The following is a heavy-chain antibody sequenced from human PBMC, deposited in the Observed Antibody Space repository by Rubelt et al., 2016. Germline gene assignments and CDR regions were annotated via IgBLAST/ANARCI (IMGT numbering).Heavy chain of an antibody. CDR3: ARVGDTGYYYYYGMDV. D-gene: IGHD3-16*01. V-gene: IGHV4-59*01. J-gene: IGHJ6*02. Sequence: QVQLQESGPGLVKPSETLSLTCTVSGGSIDSYYCSWIRQSPGKGLEWIGYIYYSGSTNYNPSLKSRVTTSVDTSKNQFSLRLSSVTAADTAVYYCARVGDTGYYYYYGMDVWGQGTTVAVSS. CDR1: GGSIDSYY. CDR2: IYYSGST.